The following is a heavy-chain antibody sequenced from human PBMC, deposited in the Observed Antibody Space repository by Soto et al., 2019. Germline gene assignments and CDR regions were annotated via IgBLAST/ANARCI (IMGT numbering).Heavy chain of an antibody. CDR1: GYTFTGYY. J-gene: IGHJ6*02. V-gene: IGHV1-2*02. Sequence: ASVKVSCKASGYTFTGYYMHWVRQAPRQGLEWRGWINPNSGGTNYAQKCQGSVTMTRATSISTAYMELSRLRYDDTAVYYCARVEWYYDFGSGYPLDGMDVWGQGTTVTVSS. CDR2: INPNSGGT. CDR3: ARVEWYYDFGSGYPLDGMDV. D-gene: IGHD3-3*01.